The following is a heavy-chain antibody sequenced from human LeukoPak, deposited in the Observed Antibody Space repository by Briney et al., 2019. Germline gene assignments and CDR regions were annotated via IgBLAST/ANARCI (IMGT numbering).Heavy chain of an antibody. CDR2: ISSFSNFR. D-gene: IGHD6-13*01. CDR3: ARPTIAAAGNFEY. CDR1: GFTFSYYY. Sequence: GGSLRLSCAASGFTFSYYYMSWSRQAPGKGLEWVSHISSFSNFRSYADSVKGRFTISRDNAKNSLYLQVNSLRAEDTAVYYCARPTIAAAGNFEYWGQGTLVTVSS. J-gene: IGHJ4*02. V-gene: IGHV3-11*03.